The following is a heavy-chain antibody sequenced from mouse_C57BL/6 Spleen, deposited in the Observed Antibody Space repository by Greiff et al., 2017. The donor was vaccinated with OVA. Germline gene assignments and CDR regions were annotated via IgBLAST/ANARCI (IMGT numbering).Heavy chain of an antibody. CDR2: IYPGSGST. CDR3: ARSDYYGSSLYFDY. CDR1: GYTFTSYW. D-gene: IGHD1-1*01. V-gene: IGHV1-55*01. Sequence: QVQLQQPGAELVKPGASVKMSCKASGYTFTSYWITWVKQRPGQGLEWIGDIYPGSGSTNYNEKFKSKATLTVDTSSSTAYMQLSSLTSEDSAVYYCARSDYYGSSLYFDYWGQGTTLTVSS. J-gene: IGHJ2*01.